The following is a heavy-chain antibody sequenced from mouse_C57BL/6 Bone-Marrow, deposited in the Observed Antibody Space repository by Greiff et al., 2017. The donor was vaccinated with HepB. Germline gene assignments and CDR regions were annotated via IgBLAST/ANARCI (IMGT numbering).Heavy chain of an antibody. V-gene: IGHV5S21*01. CDR1: GFTFRSYA. J-gene: IGHJ1*03. CDR3: ATHYDYGKWYFGG. CDR2: ISSGGDYT. D-gene: IGHD2-4*01. Sequence: EVKVVESGEGLVKPGGSLKLSCAASGFTFRSYAMSWVRQTPEKRLEWVAYISSGGDYTYYADTVKGRFTISRDNARNTLYLQMSSLKSEDTAMYYCATHYDYGKWYFGGWGTGTTVTVSS.